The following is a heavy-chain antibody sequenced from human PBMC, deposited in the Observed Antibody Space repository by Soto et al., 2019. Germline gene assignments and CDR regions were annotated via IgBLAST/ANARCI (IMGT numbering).Heavy chain of an antibody. CDR3: AGRGGRPYYFDY. Sequence: QVQLQESGPGLVKPSETLSLTCTVSGGSINSYYWSWIRQPPGKGLEWIGYIYYNGETKYSPSLRSRVTISVDTSKNQFSLKLSSVTAADTAVYYCAGRGGRPYYFDYWGQGTLVTVSS. J-gene: IGHJ4*02. D-gene: IGHD2-15*01. V-gene: IGHV4-59*08. CDR2: IYYNGET. CDR1: GGSINSYY.